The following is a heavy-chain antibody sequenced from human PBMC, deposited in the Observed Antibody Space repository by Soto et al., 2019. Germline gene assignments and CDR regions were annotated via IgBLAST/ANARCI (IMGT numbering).Heavy chain of an antibody. CDR1: GYTFTSYA. CDR3: ARVFPPPHDAFDI. D-gene: IGHD2-21*01. J-gene: IGHJ3*02. V-gene: IGHV1-3*01. Sequence: ASVKVSCKASGYTFTSYAMHWVRQAPGQRLEWMGWINAGNGNTKYSQKFQGRVTITRDTSASTAYMELRSLRSDDTAVYYCARVFPPPHDAFDIWGQGTMVTVSS. CDR2: INAGNGNT.